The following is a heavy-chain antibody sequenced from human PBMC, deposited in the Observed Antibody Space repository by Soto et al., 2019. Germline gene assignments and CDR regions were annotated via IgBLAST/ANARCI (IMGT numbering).Heavy chain of an antibody. Sequence: TGGSLRLSCAASGFTFSSYAMHWVRQAPGKGLEWVAVISYDGSNKYYADSVKGRFTISRDNSKNTLYLQMNSLRAEDTAVYYCARVRGLAAPDYRGQGTLVTVSS. CDR3: ARVRGLAAPDY. J-gene: IGHJ4*02. D-gene: IGHD3-10*01. CDR1: GFTFSSYA. CDR2: ISYDGSNK. V-gene: IGHV3-30-3*01.